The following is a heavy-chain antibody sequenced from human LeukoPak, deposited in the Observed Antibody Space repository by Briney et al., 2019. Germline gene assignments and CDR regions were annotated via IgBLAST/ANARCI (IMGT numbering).Heavy chain of an antibody. Sequence: GGSLRLSCAASGFTFKIYAMNWVRQAPGKGLEWVSSISSSSSYIYYADSVKGRFTISRDNAKNSLYLQMNSLRAEDTAVYYCARGIPSYYYDSSGHYLDCWGQGTLVTVSS. D-gene: IGHD3-22*01. V-gene: IGHV3-21*01. J-gene: IGHJ4*02. CDR2: ISSSSSYI. CDR3: ARGIPSYYYDSSGHYLDC. CDR1: GFTFKIYA.